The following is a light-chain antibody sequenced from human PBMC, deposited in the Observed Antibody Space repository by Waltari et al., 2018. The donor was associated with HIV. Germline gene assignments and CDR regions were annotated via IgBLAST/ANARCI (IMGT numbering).Light chain of an antibody. V-gene: IGLV2-23*02. J-gene: IGLJ2*01. CDR2: AVS. CDR3: CAYAGSTAYVI. CDR1: RSDGGGYNL. Sequence: QSALTQPASVSGSPGQSITISCTGTRSDGGGYNLVSLYQQHPGKAPKLMVCAVSKRPSGVCYLFSGATSGNTASLTISGLQAEDEADYYCCAYAGSTAYVIFGGGTKLTGL.